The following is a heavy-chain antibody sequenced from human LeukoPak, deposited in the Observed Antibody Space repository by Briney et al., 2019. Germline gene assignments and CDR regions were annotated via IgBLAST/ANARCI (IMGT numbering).Heavy chain of an antibody. CDR3: ARSQNYYDSSGYYVGVYFDY. J-gene: IGHJ4*02. V-gene: IGHV4-4*07. CDR2: IYTSGST. D-gene: IGHD3-22*01. CDR1: GGSISSYY. Sequence: SETLSLTCTVSGGSISSYYWSWIRQPAGMGLEWIGRIYTSGSTNYNPSLKSRVTMSVDTSKNQFSLKLSSVTAADTAVYYCARSQNYYDSSGYYVGVYFDYWGQGTLVTVSS.